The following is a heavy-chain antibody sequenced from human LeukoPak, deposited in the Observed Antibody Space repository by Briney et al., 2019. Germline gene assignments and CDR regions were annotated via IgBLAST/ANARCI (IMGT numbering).Heavy chain of an antibody. CDR2: IKEDGSEK. CDR1: GLTFSRYW. CDR3: AKDTFGSSGYDYSFDY. J-gene: IGHJ4*02. V-gene: IGHV3-7*03. D-gene: IGHD5-12*01. Sequence: GGSLRLSCAVSGLTFSRYWMTWGRQAPGKGLEWVANIKEDGSEKYYVDSVKGRFTISRDSAKNSLYLQMNSLRAEDTALYYCAKDTFGSSGYDYSFDYWGQGTLVTVSS.